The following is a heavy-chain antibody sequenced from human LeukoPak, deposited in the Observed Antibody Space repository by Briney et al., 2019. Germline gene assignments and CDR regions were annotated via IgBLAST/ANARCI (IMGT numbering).Heavy chain of an antibody. Sequence: ASVKVSCKASGYTFTSYGISWVRQAPGQGLEWMGWISAYNGNTNYAQKLQGRVTMTTDTSTSTAYMELRSLRSDDTAVCYCARVLLWFGNLNWFDPWGQGTLVTVSS. CDR2: ISAYNGNT. D-gene: IGHD3-10*01. CDR1: GYTFTSYG. V-gene: IGHV1-18*01. CDR3: ARVLLWFGNLNWFDP. J-gene: IGHJ5*02.